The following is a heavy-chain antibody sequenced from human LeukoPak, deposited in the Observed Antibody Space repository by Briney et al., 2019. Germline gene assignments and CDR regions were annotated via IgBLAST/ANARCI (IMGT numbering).Heavy chain of an antibody. Sequence: GASVKVSCKASGYTFTSYGISWVRQAPGQGLEWMGWISLYNGNTKYAQKLQGRVTLTTDTSTSTAYMELRSLRSDDTAVYYRARDEQRLVDYWGQGTLVTVSS. CDR2: ISLYNGNT. CDR1: GYTFTSYG. V-gene: IGHV1-18*01. CDR3: ARDEQRLVDY. J-gene: IGHJ4*02. D-gene: IGHD6-25*01.